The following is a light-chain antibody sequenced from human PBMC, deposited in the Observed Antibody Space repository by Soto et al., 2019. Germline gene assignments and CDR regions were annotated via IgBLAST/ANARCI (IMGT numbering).Light chain of an antibody. CDR2: EGS. CDR1: SSDVGISNL. J-gene: IGLJ2*01. V-gene: IGLV2-23*01. Sequence: QSVLTQPASVSGSPGQSITISCTGTSSDVGISNLVSWYQQHPGKAPELMIYEGSKRPSGVSNRFSGSTSGNTASLTISGLQAADEAYYHCCSYAGSNTVIFGGGTKLTVL. CDR3: CSYAGSNTVI.